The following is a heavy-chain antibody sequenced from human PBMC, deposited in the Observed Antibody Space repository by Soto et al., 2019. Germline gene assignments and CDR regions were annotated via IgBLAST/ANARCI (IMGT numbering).Heavy chain of an antibody. Sequence: QVQLVQSGAEVKKLGSSVKVSCKASGGTFSSYAISWVRQAPGQGLEWMGGIIPIFGTANYGQKFQGRVTLAADESTSTAYMELISLRSEHTAVYYCARFRSSTSCCSGMDVWGQGTTVTVSS. J-gene: IGHJ6*02. V-gene: IGHV1-69*01. D-gene: IGHD2-2*01. CDR1: GGTFSSYA. CDR3: ARFRSSTSCCSGMDV. CDR2: IIPIFGTA.